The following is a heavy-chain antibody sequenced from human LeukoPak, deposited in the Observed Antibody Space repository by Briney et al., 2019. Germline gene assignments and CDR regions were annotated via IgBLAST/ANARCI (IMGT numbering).Heavy chain of an antibody. V-gene: IGHV3-30*03. D-gene: IGHD1-26*01. Sequence: GGSLRLSCAASGFTFSSYGMHWVRQAPGKGLEWVAVISYDGSNKYYADSVKGRFTISRDNAKNSLYLQMNSLRAEDTAVCYCARDPSGSYSYWGQGTLVTVSS. J-gene: IGHJ4*02. CDR2: ISYDGSNK. CDR3: ARDPSGSYSY. CDR1: GFTFSSYG.